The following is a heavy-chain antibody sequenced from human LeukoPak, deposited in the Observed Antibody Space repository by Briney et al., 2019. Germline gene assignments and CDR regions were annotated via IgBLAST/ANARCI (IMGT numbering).Heavy chain of an antibody. CDR2: IKQDGSEK. J-gene: IGHJ4*02. Sequence: PGGSLRLSCAASEFPLSDYWMTWVRQAPGKGLEWVAHIKQDGSEKYYVDSVKGRFTISRDNAKNLVYLQMNSLRAEDTAVYFCARGWNYAFRFDYWGQGALVSVSS. D-gene: IGHD1-7*01. CDR1: EFPLSDYW. V-gene: IGHV3-7*01. CDR3: ARGWNYAFRFDY.